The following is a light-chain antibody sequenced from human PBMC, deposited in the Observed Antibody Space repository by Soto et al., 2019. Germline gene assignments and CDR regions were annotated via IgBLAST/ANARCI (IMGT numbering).Light chain of an antibody. J-gene: IGKJ1*01. V-gene: IGKV3-20*01. CDR2: GAS. Sequence: EIVLTQSPGTLSLSPGERATLSCRASQSVSSNYLAWYQQKPGQAPRLLIYGASSRATGNPDRFSGSGSGTDFTLTISRLEPEDLAEYYCQQYGTSRTFGQGTKVDIK. CDR3: QQYGTSRT. CDR1: QSVSSNY.